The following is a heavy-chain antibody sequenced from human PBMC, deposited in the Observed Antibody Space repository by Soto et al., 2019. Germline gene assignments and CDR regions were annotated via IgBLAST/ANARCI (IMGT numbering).Heavy chain of an antibody. Sequence: GGSLRLSCAASGLTFSSYAMSWVRQAPGKGLEWVSAISGSGGGTYYADSVKGRFTISRDNSKNTLYLQMNSLRAEDMAVYYCAKDLGSGGSCYYYFDYWGQGTLVTVSS. V-gene: IGHV3-23*01. D-gene: IGHD2-15*01. CDR1: GLTFSSYA. CDR2: ISGSGGGT. CDR3: AKDLGSGGSCYYYFDY. J-gene: IGHJ4*02.